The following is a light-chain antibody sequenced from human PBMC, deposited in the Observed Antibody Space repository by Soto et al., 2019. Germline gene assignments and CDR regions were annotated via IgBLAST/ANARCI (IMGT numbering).Light chain of an antibody. CDR1: QSVRSSY. Sequence: EIVLTQSPGTLSLSPGERATLSCRASQSVRSSYLAWYQQKPGQAPRLLIYGTSSRATGIPDRFSGSGSGTDFTLTISRLEPEDFAVYYCQQYAGSPLTFGGGTKVAIK. CDR2: GTS. J-gene: IGKJ4*01. V-gene: IGKV3-20*01. CDR3: QQYAGSPLT.